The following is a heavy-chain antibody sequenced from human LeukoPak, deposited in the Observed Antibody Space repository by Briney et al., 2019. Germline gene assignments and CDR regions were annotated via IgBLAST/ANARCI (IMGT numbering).Heavy chain of an antibody. CDR3: ARLTDS. V-gene: IGHV4-39*01. CDR2: IFYSVTT. CDR1: GGSISSSSYY. J-gene: IGHJ4*02. Sequence: SETLFLTCTVTGGSISSSSYYCGSIRQPPGKGMEWIASIFYSVTTYYNPSLKSRVTIAVDTSNNQFSLRLTSVTAADTAVYYCARLTDSWGQGTLVTVSS.